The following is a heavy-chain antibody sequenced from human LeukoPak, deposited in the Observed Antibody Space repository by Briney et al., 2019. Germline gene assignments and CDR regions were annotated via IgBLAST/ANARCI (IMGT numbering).Heavy chain of an antibody. Sequence: GSLRLSCAASEFIFSGYWMNWVRQAPGKGLEWVANIKQDGSEKQYVDSVRGRFAISRDNAKNSLYLQMNCLRVEDTAVYYCARDGFVGAADYWGQGTLVTVSS. CDR2: IKQDGSEK. V-gene: IGHV3-7*01. J-gene: IGHJ4*02. CDR1: EFIFSGYW. D-gene: IGHD6-13*01. CDR3: ARDGFVGAADY.